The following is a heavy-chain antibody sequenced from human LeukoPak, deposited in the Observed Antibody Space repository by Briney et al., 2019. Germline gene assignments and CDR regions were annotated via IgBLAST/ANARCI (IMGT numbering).Heavy chain of an antibody. J-gene: IGHJ5*02. Sequence: ASVKVSCKASGYTFISYDINWVRQATAQGLEWMGWINPNSGNTGYAQKFQGRVTMTRNTSISTAYMELSSLRSEDTAVYYCARRGATSPPNIYCGGDCYTRNWFDPWGQGTQVTVSS. D-gene: IGHD2-21*01. V-gene: IGHV1-8*01. CDR3: ARRGATSPPNIYCGGDCYTRNWFDP. CDR1: GYTFISYD. CDR2: INPNSGNT.